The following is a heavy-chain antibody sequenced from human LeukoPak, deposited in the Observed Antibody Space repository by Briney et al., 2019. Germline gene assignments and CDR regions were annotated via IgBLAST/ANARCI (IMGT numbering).Heavy chain of an antibody. CDR2: INHSGST. D-gene: IGHD6-13*01. V-gene: IGHV4-34*01. CDR1: GGSFSGYY. CDR3: ARAPRKGIAAAGGGRYNWLDP. J-gene: IGHJ5*02. Sequence: TSETLSLTCAVYGGSFSGYYWSWIRQPPGKGLEWIGEINHSGSTNYNPSLKSRVTISVDTSKNQFSLKLSSVTAADTAVYYCARAPRKGIAAAGGGRYNWLDPWGQGTLVTVSS.